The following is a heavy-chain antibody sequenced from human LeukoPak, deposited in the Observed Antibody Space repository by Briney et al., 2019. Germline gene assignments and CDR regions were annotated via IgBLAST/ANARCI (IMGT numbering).Heavy chain of an antibody. D-gene: IGHD3-9*01. CDR3: ARNVLRYFDWGLDVLDF. J-gene: IGHJ3*01. V-gene: IGHV4-39*07. CDR2: IYYSGST. Sequence: PSETLSLTCTVSGGSISSYYWGWIRQPPGKGLEWIGSIYYSGSTYYNPSLKSRVTISVDTSKNQFSLKLSSVTAADTAVYFCARNVLRYFDWGLDVLDFWGQGIMVTVS. CDR1: GGSISSYY.